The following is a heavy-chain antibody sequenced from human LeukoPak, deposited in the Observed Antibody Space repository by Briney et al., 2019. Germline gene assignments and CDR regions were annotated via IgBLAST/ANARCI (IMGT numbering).Heavy chain of an antibody. Sequence: GGSLRLSCAASGFTFSSYAMHWVRQAPGKGLEYVSAISSNGGSTYYANSVKGRFTTSRDNSKNTLYLQMGSLRVEDMAVYYCARVARDSSGYYYDYWGQGTLVTVSS. CDR2: ISSNGGST. V-gene: IGHV3-64*01. D-gene: IGHD3-22*01. CDR3: ARVARDSSGYYYDY. CDR1: GFTFSSYA. J-gene: IGHJ4*02.